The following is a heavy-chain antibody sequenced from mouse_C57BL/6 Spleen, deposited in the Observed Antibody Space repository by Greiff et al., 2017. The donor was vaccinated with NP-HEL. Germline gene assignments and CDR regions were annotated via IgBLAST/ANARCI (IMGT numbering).Heavy chain of an antibody. V-gene: IGHV5-17*01. D-gene: IGHD4-1*01. CDR2: ISSGSSTI. CDR1: GFTFSDYG. J-gene: IGHJ4*01. CDR3: ARLGHYYAMDY. Sequence: EVKLMESGGGLVKPGGSLKLSCAASGFTFSDYGMHWVRQAPEKGLEWVAYISSGSSTIYYADTVKGRFTISRDNAKNTLFLQMTSLRSEDTAMYYCARLGHYYAMDYWGQGTSVTVSS.